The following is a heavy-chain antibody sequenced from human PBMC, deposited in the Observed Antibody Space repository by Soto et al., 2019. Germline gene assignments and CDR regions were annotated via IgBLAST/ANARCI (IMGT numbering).Heavy chain of an antibody. CDR3: ARGDGDYGVRLDF. Sequence: QVQLVQSGAEGRKPGASVKVSCKAFGYTFTLYYIHWVRQAPGQGLEWMGIINPTGGTTSYSEKFQGRVNMTRDTSTSTVYMELSSLRSEDTAVYYCARGDGDYGVRLDFWGQGTLVTVSS. D-gene: IGHD4-17*01. CDR2: INPTGGTT. V-gene: IGHV1-46*03. J-gene: IGHJ4*02. CDR1: GYTFTLYY.